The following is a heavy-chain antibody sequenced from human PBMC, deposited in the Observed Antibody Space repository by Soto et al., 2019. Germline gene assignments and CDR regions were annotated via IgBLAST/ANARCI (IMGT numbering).Heavy chain of an antibody. J-gene: IGHJ6*01. V-gene: IGHV2-5*01. CDR3: ARYQDLTGDSPGRCGYYGADG. D-gene: IGHD3-9*01. CDR2: IYWNDDK. Sequence: SVPRLVNHTQTLTLTCTFSGFSLSTSGVGVGWIRQPPGKALEWLALIYWNDDKRYSPSLKSRLTITKDTSKNQVVLTMTNMDPVDTATYYCARYQDLTGDSPGRCGYYGADGWGHGITVSVSS. CDR1: GFSLSTSGVG.